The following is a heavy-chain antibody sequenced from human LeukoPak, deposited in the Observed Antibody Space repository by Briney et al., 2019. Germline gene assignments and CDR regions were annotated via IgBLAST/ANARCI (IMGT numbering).Heavy chain of an antibody. CDR2: INPSGGST. D-gene: IGHD1-26*01. J-gene: IGHJ4*02. V-gene: IGHV1-46*01. CDR1: GYTLTSYY. CDR3: ARAFIVGATSKVPGAYYSDY. Sequence: ASVKVSCKASGYTLTSYYMHWVRQAPGQGLEWMGIINPSGGSTSYAQKFQGRVTMTSDTSTSTVYMALRSLRSEDTAVYYGARAFIVGATSKVPGAYYSDYWGQGILVTVSS.